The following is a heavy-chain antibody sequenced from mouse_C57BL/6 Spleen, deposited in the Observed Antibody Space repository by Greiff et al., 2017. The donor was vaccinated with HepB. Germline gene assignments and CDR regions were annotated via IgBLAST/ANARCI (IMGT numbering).Heavy chain of an antibody. CDR3: ARSPIDDGYYVGYFDV. CDR2: IHPNSGST. D-gene: IGHD2-3*01. J-gene: IGHJ1*03. V-gene: IGHV1-64*01. CDR1: GYTFTSYW. Sequence: QVQLKQPGAELVKPGASVKLSCKASGYTFTSYWMHWVKQRPGQGLEWIGMIHPNSGSTNYNEKFKSKATLTVDKSSSTAYMQLSSLTSEDSAVYYCARSPIDDGYYVGYFDVWGTGTTVTVSS.